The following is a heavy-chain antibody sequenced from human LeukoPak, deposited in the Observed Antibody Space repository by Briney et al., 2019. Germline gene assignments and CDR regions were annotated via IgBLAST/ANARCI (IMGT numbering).Heavy chain of an antibody. Sequence: SETLSLTCAVYGGSFSGYYWSWIRQPPGKGLEWIGEINHSGSTNYNPSLKSRVTISVDTSKNQFSLKLSSVTAADTAVYYCASGGTGYSSGWPSYYYGMDVWGQGTTVTVSS. J-gene: IGHJ6*02. CDR2: INHSGST. CDR1: GGSFSGYY. D-gene: IGHD6-19*01. CDR3: ASGGTGYSSGWPSYYYGMDV. V-gene: IGHV4-34*01.